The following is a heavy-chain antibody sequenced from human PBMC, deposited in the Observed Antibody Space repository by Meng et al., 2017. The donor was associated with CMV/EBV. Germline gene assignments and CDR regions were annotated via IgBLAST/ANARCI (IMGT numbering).Heavy chain of an antibody. Sequence: GGSLRLSCAASGFTFSDHYMDWVRQAPGKGLEWVGRTRNKANSYTTEYAASVKGRFTISRDDSKNSLYLQMNSLKTEDTAVYYCARERTYLRGYSGYDFRYFDYWGQGTLVTVSS. CDR2: TRNKANSYTT. V-gene: IGHV3-72*01. J-gene: IGHJ4*02. CDR1: GFTFSDHY. D-gene: IGHD5-12*01. CDR3: ARERTYLRGYSGYDFRYFDY.